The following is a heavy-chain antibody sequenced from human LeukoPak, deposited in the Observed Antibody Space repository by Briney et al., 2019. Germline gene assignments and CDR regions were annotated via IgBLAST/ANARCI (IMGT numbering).Heavy chain of an antibody. CDR1: GYTFTGYY. D-gene: IGHD3-3*01. V-gene: IGHV1-2*02. J-gene: IGHJ4*02. CDR2: INPNSGGT. CDR3: ARVAASAGEWSVLGC. Sequence: GASVKVSCKASGYTFTGYYMHWVRQAPGQGLEWMGWINPNSGGTNYAQKFQGRVTMTRDTSISTAYMELSRLRSDDTAVYYCARVAASAGEWSVLGCWGQGTLVTVSS.